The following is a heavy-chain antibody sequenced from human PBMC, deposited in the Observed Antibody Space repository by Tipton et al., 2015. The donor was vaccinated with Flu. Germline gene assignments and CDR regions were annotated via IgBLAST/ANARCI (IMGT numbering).Heavy chain of an antibody. CDR2: AHYTGAT. Sequence: TLSLTCTVSGDSMSTYTWSWIRQSPGKGLEWIGYAHYTGATNYKPSLRSRLTISVDTAKKQFSLTLTSVTAADTAVYFCAAGKSPVRYYGMDVWGQGTPVTVSS. V-gene: IGHV4-59*01. D-gene: IGHD3-10*01. CDR3: AAGKSPVRYYGMDV. J-gene: IGHJ6*02. CDR1: GDSMSTYT.